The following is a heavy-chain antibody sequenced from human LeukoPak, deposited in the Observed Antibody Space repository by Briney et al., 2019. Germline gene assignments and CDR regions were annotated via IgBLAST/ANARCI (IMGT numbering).Heavy chain of an antibody. V-gene: IGHV3-23*01. CDR1: GFTFSSYA. CDR2: ISGSGGST. CDR3: AKDRWELQAFDY. J-gene: IGHJ4*02. D-gene: IGHD2-15*01. Sequence: GGSLRLSCAASGFTFSSYAMSWVRQAPGKGLEWVSAISGSGGSTYYADSVKGRFTISRDNSKSTLYLQMNSLRAEDTAVYYCAKDRWELQAFDYWGQGTLVTVSS.